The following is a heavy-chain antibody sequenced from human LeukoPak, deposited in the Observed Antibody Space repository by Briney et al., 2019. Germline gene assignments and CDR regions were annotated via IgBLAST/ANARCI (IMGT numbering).Heavy chain of an antibody. D-gene: IGHD2-15*01. Sequence: GGTLRLSCAASGFTFSSYGMHWVRQAPGKGLEWVAVISYDGSNKYYADSVKGRFTISRDNSKNTLYLQMNSLRAEDTAVYYCAKDRVVVDYYMDVWGKGTTVTVSS. CDR2: ISYDGSNK. CDR1: GFTFSSYG. J-gene: IGHJ6*03. V-gene: IGHV3-30*18. CDR3: AKDRVVVDYYMDV.